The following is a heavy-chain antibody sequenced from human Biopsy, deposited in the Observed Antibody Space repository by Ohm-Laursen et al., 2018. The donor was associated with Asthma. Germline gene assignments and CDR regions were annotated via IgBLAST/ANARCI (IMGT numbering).Heavy chain of an antibody. D-gene: IGHD3-16*01. CDR3: ARDQGDSKFDY. Sequence: SQTLSLTCTFSGGSINSDYWSWIRRPPGKGLEWIGLSSYSGFRKYNPSLKSRVTISVDTSKNQLSLNLTSVIAADTAVYYCARDQGDSKFDYWGQGILVTVSS. CDR2: SSYSGFR. J-gene: IGHJ4*02. CDR1: GGSINSDY. V-gene: IGHV4-59*01.